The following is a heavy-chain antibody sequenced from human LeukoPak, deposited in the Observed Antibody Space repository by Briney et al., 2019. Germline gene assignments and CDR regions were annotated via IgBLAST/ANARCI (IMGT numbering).Heavy chain of an antibody. CDR1: GFTFSSYA. CDR3: AKVDTAMVALDY. J-gene: IGHJ4*02. CDR2: ISGSGGST. V-gene: IGHV3-23*01. D-gene: IGHD5-18*01. Sequence: GGSLRLSCAASGFTFSSYAMSWVRQAPGKGLEWVSAISGSGGSTYYADSVKGRFTISRDNSKNTLYLQMNSLRAEETAVYYCAKVDTAMVALDYWGQGTLVTVSS.